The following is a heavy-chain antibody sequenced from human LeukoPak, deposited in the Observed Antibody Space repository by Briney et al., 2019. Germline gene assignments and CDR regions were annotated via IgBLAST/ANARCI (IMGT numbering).Heavy chain of an antibody. V-gene: IGHV4-39*07. J-gene: IGHJ6*02. CDR1: GGSISSSSYY. D-gene: IGHD2-2*01. Sequence: ASETLSLICTVSGGSISSSSYYWGWVRQPPGKGLEWIGSMYYSGNTYYNPSLKSRVNISVDTSKNQFSLKLSSVTAADTAVYYCARDAGYQLSRRDYYAMDVWGQGTTVTVSS. CDR3: ARDAGYQLSRRDYYAMDV. CDR2: MYYSGNT.